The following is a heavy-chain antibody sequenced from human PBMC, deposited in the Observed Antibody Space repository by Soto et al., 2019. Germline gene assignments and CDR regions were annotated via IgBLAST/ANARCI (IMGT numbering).Heavy chain of an antibody. J-gene: IGHJ4*02. D-gene: IGHD3-22*01. CDR3: ASLATNYYDSSGYPFDY. V-gene: IGHV4-34*09. CDR1: GGSFSGYY. Sequence: SETLSLTCAVYGGSFSGYYWSWIRQHPGKGLEWIGEINHSGSTNYNPSLKSRVTISVDTSKNQFSLKLSSVTAADTAVYYCASLATNYYDSSGYPFDYWGQGTLVTVSS. CDR2: INHSGST.